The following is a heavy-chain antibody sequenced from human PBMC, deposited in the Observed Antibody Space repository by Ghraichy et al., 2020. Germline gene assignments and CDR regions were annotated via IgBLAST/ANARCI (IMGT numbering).Heavy chain of an antibody. Sequence: GGSLRLSRAASGFTFSSYGMHWVRQAPGKGLEWVAVIWYDGSNKYYADSVKGRFTISRDNSKITLYLQMNSLRAEDTAVYYCARDGAVFSDMGYYFDYWGQGTLVTVSS. V-gene: IGHV3-33*01. CDR3: ARDGAVFSDMGYYFDY. CDR1: GFTFSSYG. D-gene: IGHD3-9*01. CDR2: IWYDGSNK. J-gene: IGHJ4*02.